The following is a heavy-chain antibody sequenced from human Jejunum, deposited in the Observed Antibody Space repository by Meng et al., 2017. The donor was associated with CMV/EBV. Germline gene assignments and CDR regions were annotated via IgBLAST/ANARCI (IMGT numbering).Heavy chain of an antibody. J-gene: IGHJ5*02. Sequence: FTSYAMTWVRQAPGKGLEWVSYISDNGASTYYANSVKGRFTISRDDSKNTLYLQMNSLRADDTAVYYCAKGINRITIFGVVNNWFDPWGQGTLVTVSS. D-gene: IGHD3-3*01. CDR1: FTSYA. CDR2: ISDNGAST. CDR3: AKGINRITIFGVVNNWFDP. V-gene: IGHV3-23*01.